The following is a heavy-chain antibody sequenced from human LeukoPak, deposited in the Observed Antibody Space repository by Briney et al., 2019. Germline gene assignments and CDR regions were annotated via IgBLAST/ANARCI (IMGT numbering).Heavy chain of an antibody. V-gene: IGHV1-69*05. CDR1: GGTFSSNA. Sequence: ASVKVSCKASGGTFSSNAISWVRQAPGQGLEWMGGIIPIFGTANYAQKFQGRVTITTDESTSTAYMELSSLRSEDTAVYYCARDHRIAAAGTRLWFDPWGQGTLVTVSS. D-gene: IGHD6-13*01. CDR2: IIPIFGTA. J-gene: IGHJ5*02. CDR3: ARDHRIAAAGTRLWFDP.